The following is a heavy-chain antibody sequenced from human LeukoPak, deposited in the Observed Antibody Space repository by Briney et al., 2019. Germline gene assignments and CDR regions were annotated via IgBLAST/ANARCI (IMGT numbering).Heavy chain of an antibody. D-gene: IGHD6-19*01. CDR3: VRVPSNSGWYPDY. V-gene: IGHV3-72*01. CDR2: TRNKANSYST. CDR1: GFSFSDHY. Sequence: GGSLRLSCAASGFSFSDHYMDWVRQAPGKGLEWVGRTRNKANSYSTEYAASVKGRFTISGDDSKNSLSLQMNSLKTEDTAVYYCVRVPSNSGWYPDYWGQGTLVTVSS. J-gene: IGHJ4*02.